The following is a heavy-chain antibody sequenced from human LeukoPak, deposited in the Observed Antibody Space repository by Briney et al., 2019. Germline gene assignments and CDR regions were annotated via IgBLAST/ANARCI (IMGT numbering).Heavy chain of an antibody. V-gene: IGHV3-53*01. CDR1: GFTVSSNY. CDR2: VYSGGST. Sequence: GGSLRLSCAASGFTVSSNYMSWVRQAPGKGLEWVSVVYSGGSTYYADSVKGRFTISRDNSKNTLYLQMNSLRAEDTAVYYCARNGRDQWLASDYWGQGTLVTVSS. CDR3: ARNGRDQWLASDY. J-gene: IGHJ4*02. D-gene: IGHD6-19*01.